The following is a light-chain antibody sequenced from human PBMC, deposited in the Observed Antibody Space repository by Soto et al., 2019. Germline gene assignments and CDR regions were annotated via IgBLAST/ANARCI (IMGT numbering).Light chain of an antibody. Sequence: DIVMTQSPESLSVSLVESATINFKSIQNLVSDSNTRDHLVWYQQKPGQPPKMLIYWASTRESGVPDRFIGGGSGTDFTLTISSLQAEDVAVYYCQQNYTFPITFGPGTKVDI. CDR1: QNLVSDSNTRDH. CDR2: WAS. CDR3: QQNYTFPIT. J-gene: IGKJ3*01. V-gene: IGKV4-1*01.